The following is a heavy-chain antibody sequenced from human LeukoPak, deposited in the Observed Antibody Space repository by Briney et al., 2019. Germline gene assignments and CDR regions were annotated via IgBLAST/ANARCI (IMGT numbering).Heavy chain of an antibody. CDR2: INHSGST. J-gene: IGHJ4*02. D-gene: IGHD3-3*01. V-gene: IGHV4-30-2*01. Sequence: PSETLSLTCTVSGGSISSGGYYWSWIRQPPGKGLEWIGEINHSGSTNYNPSLKSRVTISVDTSKNQFSLKLSSVTAADTAVYYCAASTIFGVPPPGYWGQGTLVTVSS. CDR3: AASTIFGVPPPGY. CDR1: GGSISSGGYY.